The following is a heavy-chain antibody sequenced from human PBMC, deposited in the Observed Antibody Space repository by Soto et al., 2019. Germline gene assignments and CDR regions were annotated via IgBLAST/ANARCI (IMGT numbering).Heavy chain of an antibody. CDR1: GFTFSSYG. D-gene: IGHD2-2*01. J-gene: IGHJ4*02. CDR2: ISYDGSNT. Sequence: QVQLVESGGGVVQPGRSLRLSCAASGFTFSSYGMHWVRQAPGKGLEWVAVISYDGSNTYYADSVKGRFTISRDNSKNTLYLQMNSLRAEDTAVYYCAKDLDDIVVVGDAFDYWGQGTLVTVSS. CDR3: AKDLDDIVVVGDAFDY. V-gene: IGHV3-30*18.